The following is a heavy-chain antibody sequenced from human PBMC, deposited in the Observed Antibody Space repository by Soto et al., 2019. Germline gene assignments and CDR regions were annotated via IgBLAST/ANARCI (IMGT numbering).Heavy chain of an antibody. D-gene: IGHD4-17*01. Sequence: QITLKESGPSPVKPTQTLTXTCTXXGFSLSNSGXGVAWIRQPPGKALEWLALIYGDNDKRYSPSLKTRLTITKDTSKNQVVLTMTNMDPVDTATYYCAHCTLHDYGDYDPGTSHVFDSWGQGTLVTVSS. V-gene: IGHV2-5*02. CDR2: IYGDNDK. CDR1: GFSLSNSGXG. J-gene: IGHJ4*02. CDR3: AHCTLHDYGDYDPGTSHVFDS.